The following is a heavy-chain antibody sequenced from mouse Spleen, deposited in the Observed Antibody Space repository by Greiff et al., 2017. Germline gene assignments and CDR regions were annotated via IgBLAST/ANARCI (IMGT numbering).Heavy chain of an antibody. V-gene: IGHV5-16*01. D-gene: IGHD1-1*01. CDR1: GFTFSDYY. J-gene: IGHJ1*01. CDR3: ARESYYGSSYVGWWYFDV. CDR2: INYDGSST. Sequence: EVKLMESEGGLVQPGSSMKLSCTASGFTFSDYYMAWVRQVPEKGLEWVANINYDGSSTYYLDSLKSRFIISRDNAKNILYLQMSSLKSEDTATYYCARESYYGSSYVGWWYFDVWGAGTTVTVSS.